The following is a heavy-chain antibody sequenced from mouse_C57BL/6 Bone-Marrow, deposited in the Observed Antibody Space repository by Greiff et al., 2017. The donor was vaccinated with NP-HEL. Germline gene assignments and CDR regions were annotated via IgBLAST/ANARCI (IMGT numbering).Heavy chain of an antibody. J-gene: IGHJ1*03. CDR3: ARRDYYYGSLYWYFDV. V-gene: IGHV5-15*01. CDR2: ISNLAYSI. Sequence: EVKLVESGGGLVQPGGSLKLSCAASGFTFSDYGMAWVRQAPRKGPEWVAFISNLAYSIYYADTVTGRFTISRENAKNTLYLEMSSLRSEDTAMYYCARRDYYYGSLYWYFDVWGTGTTVTVSS. D-gene: IGHD1-1*01. CDR1: GFTFSDYG.